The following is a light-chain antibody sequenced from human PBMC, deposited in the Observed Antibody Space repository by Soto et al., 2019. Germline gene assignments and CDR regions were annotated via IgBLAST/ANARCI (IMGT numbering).Light chain of an antibody. CDR3: QVWDDNSEHHV. CDR1: NIGGKS. J-gene: IGLJ1*01. V-gene: IGLV3-21*02. Sequence: SYELTQTSSVSVAPGQTARISCGGNNIGGKSVHWYQQKPGQAPVVVVYDDSDRPSGIPERFSGHNSGNTATLTISRVEAGDEADYHCQVWDDNSEHHVFGTGPKVTV. CDR2: DDS.